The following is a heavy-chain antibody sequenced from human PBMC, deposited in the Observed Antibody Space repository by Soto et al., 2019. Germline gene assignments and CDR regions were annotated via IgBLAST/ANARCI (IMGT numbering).Heavy chain of an antibody. Sequence: EVQLVESGGGLVQPGGSLRLSCAASGFTFSSYWMSWFRQAPGKGLEWVANIKQDGSEKYYVDSVKGRFTISRDNAKNSLYLQINSLRAEDTAVYYCARDRGSSSWFSCTFDYWGQGALVTVSS. CDR1: GFTFSSYW. CDR2: IKQDGSEK. V-gene: IGHV3-7*01. D-gene: IGHD6-13*01. J-gene: IGHJ4*02. CDR3: ARDRGSSSWFSCTFDY.